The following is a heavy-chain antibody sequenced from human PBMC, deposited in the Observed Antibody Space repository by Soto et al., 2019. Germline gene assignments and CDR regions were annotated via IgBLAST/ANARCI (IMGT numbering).Heavy chain of an antibody. CDR3: AREGITGTTGWFDP. CDR2: IYYSGST. V-gene: IGHV4-59*01. J-gene: IGHJ5*02. CDR1: GGSISSYY. Sequence: SETLSLTCTVSGGSISSYYWGWIRQPPGKGLEWIGDIYYSGSTNYNPSLKRRVTISVDTSKNQFSLKLSSVTAADTAVYYCAREGITGTTGWFDPWGQVTLVSIFS. D-gene: IGHD1-20*01.